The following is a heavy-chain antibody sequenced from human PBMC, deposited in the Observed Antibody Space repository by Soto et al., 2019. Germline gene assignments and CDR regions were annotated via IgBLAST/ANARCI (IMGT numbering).Heavy chain of an antibody. Sequence: PGGSLRLSCAASGFTFSSYGMHWVRQAPGKGLEWVAVISYDGSNKYYADSVKGRFTISRDNSKNTLYLQMNSLRAEDTAVYYCAKPRYSYGYYFDYWGQGTLVTVSS. J-gene: IGHJ4*02. CDR1: GFTFSSYG. V-gene: IGHV3-30*18. D-gene: IGHD5-18*01. CDR2: ISYDGSNK. CDR3: AKPRYSYGYYFDY.